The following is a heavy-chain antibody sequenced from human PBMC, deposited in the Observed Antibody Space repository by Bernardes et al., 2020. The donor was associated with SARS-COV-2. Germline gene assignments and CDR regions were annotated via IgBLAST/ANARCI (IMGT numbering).Heavy chain of an antibody. CDR2: TYYRSKWYN. CDR3: TRDRNRAAAPGPSGYYYYGMDV. V-gene: IGHV6-1*01. J-gene: IGHJ6*02. CDR1: GDSVSSNSAA. Sequence: SQTLSLTCAISGDSVSSNSAAWNWIRQSPSRGLEWLGSTYYRSKWYNDYAVSVKSRITINPDTSKNQFSLQLNSVTPEDTAVYYCTRDRNRAAAPGPSGYYYYGMDVWGQGTTVTVSS. D-gene: IGHD6-13*01.